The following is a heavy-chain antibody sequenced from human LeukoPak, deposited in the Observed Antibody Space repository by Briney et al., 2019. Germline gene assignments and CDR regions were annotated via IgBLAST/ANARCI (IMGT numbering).Heavy chain of an antibody. CDR3: ARAYGDYEGI. V-gene: IGHV3-48*01. CDR2: ISSSSSTI. CDR1: GFTFSSYS. J-gene: IGHJ4*02. Sequence: PGGSLRLSCAASGFTFSSYSMNWVRQAPGKGLEWVSYISSSSSTIYYADSVKGRFTISRDNSKNTLYLQMNSLRAEDTAVYYCARAYGDYEGIWGQGTLVTVSS. D-gene: IGHD4-17*01.